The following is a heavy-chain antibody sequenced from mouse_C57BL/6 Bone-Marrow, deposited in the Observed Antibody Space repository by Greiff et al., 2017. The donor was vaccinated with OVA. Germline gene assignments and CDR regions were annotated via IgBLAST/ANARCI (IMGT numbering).Heavy chain of an antibody. J-gene: IGHJ2*01. Sequence: VQLQQSGPELVKPGASVKISCKASGYAFSSSWMNWVKQRPGKGLEWIGRIYPGDGDTNYNGKFKGKATLTADKSSSTAYMQLSSLTYEDSAVYYCARLGYGSKDFDYWGQGTTLTVSS. V-gene: IGHV1-82*01. CDR1: GYAFSSSW. D-gene: IGHD1-1*01. CDR2: IYPGDGDT. CDR3: ARLGYGSKDFDY.